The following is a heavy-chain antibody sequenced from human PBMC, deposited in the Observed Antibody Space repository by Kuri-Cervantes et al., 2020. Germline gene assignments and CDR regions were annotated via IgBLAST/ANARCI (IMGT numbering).Heavy chain of an antibody. CDR1: GYTFTSYD. CDR3: ARWMVRAGGWFDP. CDR2: INPSGGST. D-gene: IGHD3-10*01. Sequence: ASVKVSCKASGYTFTSYDINWVRQAPGQGLEWMGIINPSGGSTSYAQKFQGRVTMTRDTSTSTVYMELSSLRSEDTAVYYCARWMVRAGGWFDPWGQGTRVTGYS. V-gene: IGHV1-46*01. J-gene: IGHJ5*02.